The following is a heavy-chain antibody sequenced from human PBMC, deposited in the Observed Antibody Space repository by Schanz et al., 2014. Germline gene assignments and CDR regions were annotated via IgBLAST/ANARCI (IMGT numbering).Heavy chain of an antibody. CDR1: GYTFTDYH. Sequence: QVQLVQSGAEVKKPGASVKVSCKSSGYTFTDYHIHWVRQAPGQGLEYMGRINPNSGGTNFAQKFQGRVTMTRDTSISTVYMELSRLRSDDTAVYYSARECTVIRGLSGWFDPWGQGTLVTVSS. J-gene: IGHJ5*02. CDR2: INPNSGGT. V-gene: IGHV1-2*06. D-gene: IGHD3-10*01. CDR3: ARECTVIRGLSGWFDP.